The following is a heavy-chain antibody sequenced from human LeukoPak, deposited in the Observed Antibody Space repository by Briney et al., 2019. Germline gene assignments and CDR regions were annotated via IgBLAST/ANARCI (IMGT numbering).Heavy chain of an antibody. D-gene: IGHD1-26*01. V-gene: IGHV3-21*01. J-gene: IGHJ4*02. Sequence: GGSLRLPCAASGFTFSSYSMNWVRQAPGKGLEWVSSISSSSSYIYYADSVKGRFTISRDNAKNSLYLQMNSLRAEDTAVYYCARDRWELTFDYWGQGTLVTVSS. CDR2: ISSSSSYI. CDR1: GFTFSSYS. CDR3: ARDRWELTFDY.